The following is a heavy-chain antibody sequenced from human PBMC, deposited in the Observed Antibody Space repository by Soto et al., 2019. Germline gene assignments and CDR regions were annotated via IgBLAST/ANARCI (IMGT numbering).Heavy chain of an antibody. CDR2: LYWNDDK. J-gene: IGHJ4*02. CDR3: PHGRRGYFDDSNGYYTY. Sequence: QVTLKESGPTLVKPTQTLTLTCALSGFPLTDIGVRVAWIRQPPGTALELIALLYWNDDKRYNPSLKSRLTITNGTTKNLVVLTVTNMDPVDTATYYCPHGRRGYFDDSNGYYTYWGQGTLVTVSS. V-gene: IGHV2-5*01. D-gene: IGHD3-22*01. CDR1: GFPLTDIGVR.